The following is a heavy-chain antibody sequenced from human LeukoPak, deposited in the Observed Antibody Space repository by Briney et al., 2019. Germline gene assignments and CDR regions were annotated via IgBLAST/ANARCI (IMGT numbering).Heavy chain of an antibody. CDR1: GCTISTYS. D-gene: IGHD1-26*01. CDR2: ISYLDGTT. Sequence: GGSLRLTCTASGCTISTYSMNWIRQAPGKGLEWVSYISYLDGTTYYADSVKGRFTIVRDNANHFLSLQRSILSVEETADYYSARRYSGTARSFDIWGQGTMVTVSS. V-gene: IGHV3-48*04. J-gene: IGHJ3*02. CDR3: ARRYSGTARSFDI.